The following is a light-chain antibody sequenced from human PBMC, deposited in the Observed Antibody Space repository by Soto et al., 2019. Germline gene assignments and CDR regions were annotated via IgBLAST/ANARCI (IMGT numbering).Light chain of an antibody. CDR2: SNN. Sequence: QSVLTQPPSASGTPGQRVTISCSGSSSNIGSNTVNWYQQLPRMAPKLLIYSNNQRPSGVPDRFSGSKSGTSASLAISGLQSEDEADYYCAAWDDSLNGLVFGTGTKVTVL. CDR3: AAWDDSLNGLV. CDR1: SSNIGSNT. J-gene: IGLJ1*01. V-gene: IGLV1-44*01.